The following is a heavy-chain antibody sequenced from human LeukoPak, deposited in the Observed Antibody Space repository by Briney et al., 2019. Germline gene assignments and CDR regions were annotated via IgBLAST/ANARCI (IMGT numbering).Heavy chain of an antibody. CDR2: TYTSGST. Sequence: PSETLSLTCTVSGGSISGYYWVWLRQPAGQGRVGFVRTYTSGSTNYNPSLKRRVTMSVDTSKNQFSLKPSSVTAADTAVYYCAREGHKITMVRGANWFDPWGQGTLVTVSS. CDR3: AREGHKITMVRGANWFDP. D-gene: IGHD3-10*01. J-gene: IGHJ5*02. V-gene: IGHV4-4*07. CDR1: GGSISGYY.